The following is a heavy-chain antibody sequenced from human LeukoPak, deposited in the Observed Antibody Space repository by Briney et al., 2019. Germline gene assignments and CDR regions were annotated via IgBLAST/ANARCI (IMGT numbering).Heavy chain of an antibody. J-gene: IGHJ4*02. CDR3: ARDQRYYYDSSGYSDY. V-gene: IGHV3-30*04. CDR1: GFTFSSYA. CDR2: ISYDGSNK. Sequence: PGGSLRLSCAASGFTFSSYAMHWVRQAPGKGLEWVAVISYDGSNKYYADSVKGRFTISRDNSKNTLYLQMNSLRAEDTAVYYCARDQRYYYDSSGYSDYWGQGTLVTVSS. D-gene: IGHD3-22*01.